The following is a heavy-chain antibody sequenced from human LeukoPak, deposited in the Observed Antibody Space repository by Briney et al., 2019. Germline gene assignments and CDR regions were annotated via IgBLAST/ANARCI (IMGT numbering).Heavy chain of an antibody. Sequence: PGGSLRLSCAASGFTFSSYSMNWVRQAPGKGLEWVSSISSSSSYIYYADSVKGRFTISRDNAKNSLYLQMNSLRAEDTAVYYCARARIVGELDDAFDIWGQGTMVTVSS. CDR1: GFTFSSYS. V-gene: IGHV3-21*01. J-gene: IGHJ3*02. CDR2: ISSSSSYI. D-gene: IGHD1-26*01. CDR3: ARARIVGELDDAFDI.